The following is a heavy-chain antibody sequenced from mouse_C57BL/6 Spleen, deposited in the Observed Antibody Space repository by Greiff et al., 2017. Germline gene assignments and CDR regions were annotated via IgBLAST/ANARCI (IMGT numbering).Heavy chain of an antibody. J-gene: IGHJ3*01. CDR2: INPSSGYT. V-gene: IGHV1-7*01. D-gene: IGHD1-1*01. CDR1: GYTFTSYW. CDR3: ARDYGSSYLTFAY. Sequence: VQLQQSGAELAKPWSSVKLSCKASGYTFTSYWMHWVKQRPGQGLEWIGYINPSSGYTKYNQKFKDKATLTADKSSSTAYMQLSSLTYEDSAVYYCARDYGSSYLTFAYWGQGTLVTVSA.